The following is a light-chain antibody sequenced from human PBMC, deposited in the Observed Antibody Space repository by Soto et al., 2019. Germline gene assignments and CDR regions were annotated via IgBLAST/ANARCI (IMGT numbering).Light chain of an antibody. CDR1: QSISND. CDR3: QQTYSSPRT. V-gene: IGKV1-39*01. J-gene: IGKJ1*01. Sequence: DIQMTQSPSSLSASVGDRVTITCRTSQSISNDLNWYQQKPGKAPKLLIYGTSNLQSGVPSRFSGSGSGADFILTISSLQPEDFATYYCQQTYSSPRTFGQGTKVEIK. CDR2: GTS.